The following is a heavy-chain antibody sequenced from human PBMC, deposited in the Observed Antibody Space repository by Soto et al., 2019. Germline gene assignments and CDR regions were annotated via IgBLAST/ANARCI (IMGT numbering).Heavy chain of an antibody. V-gene: IGHV3-53*01. Sequence: GGSLRLSCAASGFTVSSNYMSWVRQAPGKGLEWVSVIYSGGSTYYADSVKGRFTISRDNSKNTLYLQMNSLRAEDTAVYYCARDRGYYDSSGYSDAFDIWGQGTMVTVSS. CDR1: GFTVSSNY. D-gene: IGHD3-22*01. J-gene: IGHJ3*02. CDR3: ARDRGYYDSSGYSDAFDI. CDR2: IYSGGST.